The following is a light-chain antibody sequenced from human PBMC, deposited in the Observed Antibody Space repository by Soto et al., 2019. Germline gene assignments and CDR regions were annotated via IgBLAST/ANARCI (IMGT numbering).Light chain of an antibody. Sequence: QSALTQPASVSGSPGQSITISCTGTSSDVGNYDYVSWYQQYPGKAPRLMIYADSRRPSGISDRFSGSKSGNTDSLTISGLQAEDEADYYCTSYTPSSTYVFGTGTKLTVL. J-gene: IGLJ1*01. CDR3: TSYTPSSTYV. CDR1: SSDVGNYDY. CDR2: ADS. V-gene: IGLV2-14*01.